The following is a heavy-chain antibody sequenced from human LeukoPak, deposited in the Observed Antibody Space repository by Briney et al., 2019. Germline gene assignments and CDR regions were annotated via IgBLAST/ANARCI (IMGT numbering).Heavy chain of an antibody. CDR3: AKDLSSSWYYFDY. D-gene: IGHD6-13*01. J-gene: IGHJ4*02. V-gene: IGHV1-8*01. Sequence: ASVKVSCKASGYTFTSYDINWVRQATGQGLEWLGWMNPSSGNTGYAQKFQGRVTMTRDTSISTAYMELSSLRSEDTAVYYCAKDLSSSWYYFDYWGQGTLVTVSS. CDR2: MNPSSGNT. CDR1: GYTFTSYD.